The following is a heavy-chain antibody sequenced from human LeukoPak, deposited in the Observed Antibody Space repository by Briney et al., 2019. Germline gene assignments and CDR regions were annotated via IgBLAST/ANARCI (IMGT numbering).Heavy chain of an antibody. CDR2: ISGRSGVI. V-gene: IGHV3-11*01. Sequence: GGSLRLSCAASGFSFSDYFMTWIRQAPGKGPEWVSHISGRSGVISYADSVKGRFTISRDNAKNSVYLQMNGLRAGDTGVYYCARAGGTGFWSGPDNYGLDVWGRGTTVTVFS. J-gene: IGHJ6*02. CDR1: GFSFSDYF. D-gene: IGHD3-3*01. CDR3: ARAGGTGFWSGPDNYGLDV.